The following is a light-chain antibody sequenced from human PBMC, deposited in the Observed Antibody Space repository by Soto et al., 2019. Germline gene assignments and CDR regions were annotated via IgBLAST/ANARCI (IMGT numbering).Light chain of an antibody. Sequence: EIVLTQSPGTLSLSPGERATLSCRASQSVSSSYLAWYQQKPGQAPRLLIYAASTRATGIPARFSGSGSGTDFTLTISRLEPEDFALYYCQQYHTSPLTFGQGTKVDIK. V-gene: IGKV3-20*01. CDR1: QSVSSSY. J-gene: IGKJ1*01. CDR3: QQYHTSPLT. CDR2: AAS.